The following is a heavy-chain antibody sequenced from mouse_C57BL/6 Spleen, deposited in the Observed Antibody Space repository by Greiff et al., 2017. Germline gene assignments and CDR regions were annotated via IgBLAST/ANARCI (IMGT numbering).Heavy chain of an antibody. CDR3: ARALSYGGGTMGY. CDR1: GYTFTSYW. D-gene: IGHD1-1*01. J-gene: IGHJ4*01. V-gene: IGHV1-64*01. Sequence: QVQLQQPGAELVKPGASVKLSCRASGYTFTSYWMHWVKQRPGQGLEWIGMIHPNSGSTNYNEKFKSKATLTVDKSSSTAYMQRSSLTSEDSAVYYCARALSYGGGTMGYWGQGTSVTVAS. CDR2: IHPNSGST.